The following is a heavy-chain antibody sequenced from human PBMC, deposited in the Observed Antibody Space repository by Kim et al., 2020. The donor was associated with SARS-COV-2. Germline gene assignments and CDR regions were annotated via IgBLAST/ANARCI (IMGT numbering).Heavy chain of an antibody. CDR3: AGQSHGVYYYGMDV. D-gene: IGHD3-10*01. Sequence: NPPPRSRVTISVDTPKNQFSLKRSSVTAADTAVYYCAGQSHGVYYYGMDVWGQGTTVTVSS. J-gene: IGHJ6*02. V-gene: IGHV4-59*08.